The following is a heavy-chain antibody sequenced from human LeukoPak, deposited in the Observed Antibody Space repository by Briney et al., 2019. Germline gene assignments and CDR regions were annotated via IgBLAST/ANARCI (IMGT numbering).Heavy chain of an antibody. CDR3: ARVSRFPTIFGVVIIAPGGMDV. CDR2: ISYDGSNK. Sequence: GGSLRLSCAASGFTFSSYAMHWVRQAPGKGLEWVAVISYDGSNKYYADSVKGRFTISRDNSKNTPYLQMNSLRAEDTAVYYCARVSRFPTIFGVVIIAPGGMDVWGQGTTVTVSS. J-gene: IGHJ6*02. V-gene: IGHV3-30*04. D-gene: IGHD3-3*01. CDR1: GFTFSSYA.